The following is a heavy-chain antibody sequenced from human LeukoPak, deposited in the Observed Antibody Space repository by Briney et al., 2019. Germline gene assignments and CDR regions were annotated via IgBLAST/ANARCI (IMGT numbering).Heavy chain of an antibody. CDR3: ARDYNSSPDY. Sequence: GGSLRLSCTASGFTFSPFWMHRVRQAPGKGLVWVSRINNDGTNTMYADSVKGRFTISRDNARNTLYLQMNSLRDDDTAVYYCARDYNSSPDYWGQGTLVTVSS. J-gene: IGHJ4*02. CDR1: GFTFSPFW. D-gene: IGHD6-13*01. CDR2: INNDGTNT. V-gene: IGHV3-74*03.